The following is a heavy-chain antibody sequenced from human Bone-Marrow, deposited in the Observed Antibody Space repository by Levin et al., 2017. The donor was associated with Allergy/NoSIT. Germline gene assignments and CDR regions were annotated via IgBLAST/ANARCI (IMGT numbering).Heavy chain of an antibody. J-gene: IGHJ6*02. CDR2: MSKDGSNK. V-gene: IGHV3-30*18. CDR3: AKDLLYGGTYGDYYYYGMDV. Sequence: GGSLRLSCVASGFTFSTYGMHWVRQAPGKGLEWVAVMSKDGSNKYYGDSVKGRFTISRDNSKNTLYLQMNSLRPEDTAVYYCAKDLLYGGTYGDYYYYGMDVWGQGTTVTVSS. CDR1: GFTFSTYG. D-gene: IGHD1-26*01.